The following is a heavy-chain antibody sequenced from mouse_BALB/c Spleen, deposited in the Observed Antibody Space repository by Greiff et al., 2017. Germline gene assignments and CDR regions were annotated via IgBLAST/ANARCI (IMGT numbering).Heavy chain of an antibody. V-gene: IGHV5-6-4*01. J-gene: IGHJ2*01. D-gene: IGHD1-1*01. CDR1: GFTFSSYT. Sequence: EVKLQESGGGLVKPGGSLKLSCAASGFTFSSYTMSWVRQTPEKRLEWVATISSGGSYTYYPDSVKGRFTISRDNAKNTLYLQMSSLKSEDTAMYYCTRETAYYYGPYFDYWGQGTTRTVSS. CDR3: TRETAYYYGPYFDY. CDR2: ISSGGSYT.